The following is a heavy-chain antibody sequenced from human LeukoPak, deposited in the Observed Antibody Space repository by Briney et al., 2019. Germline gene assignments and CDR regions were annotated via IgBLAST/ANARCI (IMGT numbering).Heavy chain of an antibody. CDR2: IYHSGST. CDR1: GYSISSGYY. D-gene: IGHD3-22*01. V-gene: IGHV4-38-2*02. Sequence: SETLSLTCTLSGYSISSGYYWGWIRQPPGKGLEWIGSIYHSGSTYYNPSLKSRVTISVDKSKDQFSLQLSSVTAADTAVYYCARGSRSGYQVDYWGQGTLVTVSS. J-gene: IGHJ4*02. CDR3: ARGSRSGYQVDY.